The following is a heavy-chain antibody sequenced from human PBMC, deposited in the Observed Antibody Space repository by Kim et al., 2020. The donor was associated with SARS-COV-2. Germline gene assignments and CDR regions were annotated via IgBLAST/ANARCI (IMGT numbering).Heavy chain of an antibody. V-gene: IGHV3-23*01. Sequence: TYYADSVKGRFTISRDNSKNTLYQQMNSLRAEDTAVYYCAKLKAAIYFDYWGQGTLVTVSS. J-gene: IGHJ4*02. CDR2: T. CDR3: AKLKAAIYFDY. D-gene: IGHD2-2*02.